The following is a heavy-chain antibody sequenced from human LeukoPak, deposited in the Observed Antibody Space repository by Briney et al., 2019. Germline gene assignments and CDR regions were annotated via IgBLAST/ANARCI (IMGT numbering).Heavy chain of an antibody. CDR2: IRTRSYTI. Sequence: GGSLRLSCAASGFTFSSYSMNWVRQAPGKGLEWVSYIRTRSYTIYYADSVKGRFTISRDNAKNSLYLQMNSLRAEDTAVYYCARSYGAGYYYDSSGYSDYWGQGTLVTVSS. CDR3: ARSYGAGYYYDSSGYSDY. J-gene: IGHJ4*02. CDR1: GFTFSSYS. D-gene: IGHD3-22*01. V-gene: IGHV3-48*04.